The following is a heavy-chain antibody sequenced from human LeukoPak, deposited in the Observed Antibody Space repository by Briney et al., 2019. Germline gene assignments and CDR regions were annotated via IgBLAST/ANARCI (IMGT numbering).Heavy chain of an antibody. V-gene: IGHV1-2*02. CDR3: ARVFGNYDAFDI. CDR2: INPNTGNT. CDR1: GYTFTTYY. D-gene: IGHD1-7*01. J-gene: IGHJ3*02. Sequence: ASVKVSCKGSGYTFTTYYIHWVRQAPGQGLEWVGWINPNTGNTNFAQKFQARVTMTWDTSISTVYMELNWLASDDTAVYYCARVFGNYDAFDIWGQGTMVTVSS.